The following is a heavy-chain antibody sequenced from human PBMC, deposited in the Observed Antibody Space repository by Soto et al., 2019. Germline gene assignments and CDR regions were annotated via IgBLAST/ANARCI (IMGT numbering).Heavy chain of an antibody. Sequence: GGSLRLSCAASGFTFSSYSMNWVRQAPGKGLEWVSYISSSSSTICYADSVKGRFTFSRDNAKNSLYLQMNSLRAEDTAVYYCASVSTSGTYKRWAFDIWGQGTVVTVSS. J-gene: IGHJ3*02. CDR3: ASVSTSGTYKRWAFDI. D-gene: IGHD1-26*01. V-gene: IGHV3-48*01. CDR2: ISSSSSTI. CDR1: GFTFSSYS.